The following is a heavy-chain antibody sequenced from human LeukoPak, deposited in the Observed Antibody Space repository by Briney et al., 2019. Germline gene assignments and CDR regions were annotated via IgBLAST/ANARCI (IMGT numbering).Heavy chain of an antibody. J-gene: IGHJ4*02. CDR1: GLTFSSYW. CDR3: ARGGSGWSYYFDF. Sequence: GGSLRLSCAASGLTFSSYWMQWVRQAPGKGLEWVSLISGDGGSTYYADSVKGRFTISRDNSNNSLYLQMNSLCDQDTALYYCARGGSGWSYYFDFWGQGTLVSVSS. CDR2: ISGDGGST. V-gene: IGHV3-43*02. D-gene: IGHD6-19*01.